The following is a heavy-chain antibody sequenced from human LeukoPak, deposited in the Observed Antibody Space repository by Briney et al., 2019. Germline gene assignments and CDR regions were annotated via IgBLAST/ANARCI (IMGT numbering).Heavy chain of an antibody. Sequence: PGGSLRLSCAASGFTFSSYSMNWVRQAPGKGLEWVSSISSSSSYIYYADSVKGRFTISRDNAKKSLYLQMNSLRADDTAAYYCSRATTYDILTGYSDYWGQGTLVTVSS. CDR2: ISSSSSYI. V-gene: IGHV3-21*01. J-gene: IGHJ4*02. CDR3: SRATTYDILTGYSDY. D-gene: IGHD3-9*01. CDR1: GFTFSSYS.